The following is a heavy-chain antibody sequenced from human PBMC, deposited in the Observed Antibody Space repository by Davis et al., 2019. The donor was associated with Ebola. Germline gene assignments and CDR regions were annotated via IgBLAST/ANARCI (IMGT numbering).Heavy chain of an antibody. V-gene: IGHV4-39*01. Sequence: SETLSLTCTVSGGSITSSSYYWGWIRQPPGKGLEWIGRMYYSGSTAYNPSLRSRVTISVDTSKNQFSLKLSSVTAADTAVYYCARGIAAADFDYWGQGTLVTVSS. CDR1: GGSITSSSYY. D-gene: IGHD6-13*01. CDR2: MYYSGST. CDR3: ARGIAAADFDY. J-gene: IGHJ4*02.